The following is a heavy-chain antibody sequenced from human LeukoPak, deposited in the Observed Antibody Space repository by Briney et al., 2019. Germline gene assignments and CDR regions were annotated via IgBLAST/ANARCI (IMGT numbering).Heavy chain of an antibody. CDR1: GGSISSSNYY. V-gene: IGHV4-39*07. D-gene: IGHD6-19*01. CDR3: ASGYSSGWSWFDP. J-gene: IGHJ5*02. CDR2: INHSGST. Sequence: PSETLSLTCTVSGGSISSSNYYWSWIRQPPGKGLGWIGEINHSGSTNYNPSLKSRVTISADTSKNQFSLKLSSVTAADTAVYYCASGYSSGWSWFDPWGQGALVTVSS.